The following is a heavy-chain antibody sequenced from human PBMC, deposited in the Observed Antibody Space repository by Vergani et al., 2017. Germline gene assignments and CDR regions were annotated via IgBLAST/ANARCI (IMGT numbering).Heavy chain of an antibody. CDR2: IRTSGGST. D-gene: IGHD2-15*01. J-gene: IGHJ6*02. CDR3: ARVVGSHSGAGMDV. CDR1: GFTFSRHA. Sequence: EVQLLESGGGLVQPGGSLRLSCAASGFTFSRHAMSWVRQAPGKGLEWVSGIRTSGGSTYYADSAAGRFTISSDNSKNTLYLQMNSLRAEDTAVYYCARVVGSHSGAGMDVWGQGTTVTVSS. V-gene: IGHV3-23*01.